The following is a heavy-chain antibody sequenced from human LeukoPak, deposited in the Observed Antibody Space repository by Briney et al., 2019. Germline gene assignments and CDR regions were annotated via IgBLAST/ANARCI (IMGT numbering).Heavy chain of an antibody. Sequence: ASVKVSCKASGYTFTSNGISWVRHPPGQGLEWKGWISAYNGNTNYAQKLQGRVTMTTDTSTSTAYMELRSLRSDDTAVYYCAREGGSVPNDYWGQGTLVTVSS. J-gene: IGHJ4*02. CDR3: AREGGSVPNDY. D-gene: IGHD3-10*01. CDR2: ISAYNGNT. CDR1: GYTFTSNG. V-gene: IGHV1-18*04.